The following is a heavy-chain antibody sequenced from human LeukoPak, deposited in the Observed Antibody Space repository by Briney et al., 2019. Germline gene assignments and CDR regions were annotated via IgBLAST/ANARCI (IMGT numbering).Heavy chain of an antibody. CDR1: GYTFTTYY. CDR2: INPSGGST. V-gene: IGHV1-46*01. D-gene: IGHD6-13*01. J-gene: IGHJ4*02. CDR3: ARRSSSSWYSDY. Sequence: ASVKVSCKASGYTFTTYYVHWVRQAPGQGLEWLGIINPSGGSTSYAQHFQGRVTMTRDTATSTVYMELSSLRSEDTAVYYCARRSSSSWYSDYWGQGTLVTVSS.